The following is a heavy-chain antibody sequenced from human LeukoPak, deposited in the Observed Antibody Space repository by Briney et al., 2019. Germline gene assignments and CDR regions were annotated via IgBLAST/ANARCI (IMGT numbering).Heavy chain of an antibody. D-gene: IGHD3-22*01. J-gene: IGHJ4*02. CDR1: GFTFSSYS. Sequence: GGSLRLSCAASGFTFSSYSMNWVREAPGKGLEWVGRIKSKSEGGTTDYAAPVKGRFTISRDDSTDTLYLQMNSLKTDDTAVYYCTYYYETDASAVMFDYWGQGTLVTVSS. V-gene: IGHV3-15*01. CDR2: IKSKSEGGTT. CDR3: TYYYETDASAVMFDY.